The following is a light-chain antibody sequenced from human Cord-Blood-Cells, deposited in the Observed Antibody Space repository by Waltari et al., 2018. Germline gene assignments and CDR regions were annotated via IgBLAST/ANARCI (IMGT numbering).Light chain of an antibody. CDR1: SSDVGGYNS. CDR2: EVS. J-gene: IGLJ1*01. Sequence: QSALTQPPSASGSPGQSVTISCTGTSSDVGGYNSVSSYQQHPGKAPKLMIYEVSKRPSGVPDRFSGSKSGNTASLTVSGLQAEDEADYYCSSYAGSNNPYVFGTGTKVTVL. CDR3: SSYAGSNNPYV. V-gene: IGLV2-8*01.